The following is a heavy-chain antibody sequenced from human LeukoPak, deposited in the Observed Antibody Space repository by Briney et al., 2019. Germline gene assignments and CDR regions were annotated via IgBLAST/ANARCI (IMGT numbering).Heavy chain of an antibody. D-gene: IGHD3-3*01. Sequence: ASVKVSCKASGYTFTSYDINWVRQATGQGLEWMGWMNPNSGNTGYAQKFQGRVTFTRNTSISTAYMELSSLRSEDTAVYYCARAPGYDFWSGYYTGLRDDAFDIWGQGTMVTVSS. CDR1: GYTFTSYD. CDR2: MNPNSGNT. CDR3: ARAPGYDFWSGYYTGLRDDAFDI. V-gene: IGHV1-8*03. J-gene: IGHJ3*02.